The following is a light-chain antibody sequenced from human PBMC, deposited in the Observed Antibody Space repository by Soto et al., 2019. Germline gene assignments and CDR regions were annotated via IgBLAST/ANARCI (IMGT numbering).Light chain of an antibody. J-gene: IGKJ3*01. CDR2: ATS. Sequence: ETVLTQSPGTLSLSPGESATLSCRASQTGYGGFLAWYQGKPGQAPRLLISATSTRATDIPDRFSGSGSGRDFTLTINKVEPEDFAIYYCHQYGNSPLTFGPGTTVDF. CDR3: HQYGNSPLT. V-gene: IGKV3-20*01. CDR1: QTGYGGF.